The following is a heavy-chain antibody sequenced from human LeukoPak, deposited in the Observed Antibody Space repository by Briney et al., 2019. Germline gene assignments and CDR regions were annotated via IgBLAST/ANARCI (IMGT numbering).Heavy chain of an antibody. CDR3: ARSYYYDSSGNYYMDV. V-gene: IGHV4-4*02. Sequence: SGTLSLTCAVSGDSIFSSNWWSWVRQPPGKGLEWIGEIYYSGSTNYSPSLKSRVTISIDKSKNQFSLKLSSVTAADTAVYYCARSYYYDSSGNYYMDVWGKGTTVTVSS. D-gene: IGHD3-22*01. J-gene: IGHJ6*03. CDR1: GDSIFSSNW. CDR2: IYYSGST.